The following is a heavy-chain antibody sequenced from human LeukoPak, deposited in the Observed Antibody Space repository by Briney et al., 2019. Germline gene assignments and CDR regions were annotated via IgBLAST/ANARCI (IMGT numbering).Heavy chain of an antibody. D-gene: IGHD2-2*02. CDR1: GYTFTSYD. CDR2: MNPNSGNT. V-gene: IGHV1-8*01. J-gene: IGHJ5*02. Sequence: ASVKVSCKASGYTFTSYDINWVRQATGQGLEWMGWMNPNSGNTGYAQKFQRRVTMTRNTSISTAYMELSSLRSEDTAVYYCARGGYEYCSSTSCYTGNWFDPWGQGTLVTVSS. CDR3: ARGGYEYCSSTSCYTGNWFDP.